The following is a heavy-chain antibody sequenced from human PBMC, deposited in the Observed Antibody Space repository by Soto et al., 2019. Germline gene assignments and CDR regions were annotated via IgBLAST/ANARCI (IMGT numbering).Heavy chain of an antibody. CDR1: GFTFSSYD. J-gene: IGHJ6*02. CDR2: IGTAGDT. V-gene: IGHV3-13*01. D-gene: IGHD6-6*01. Sequence: GGSLRLSCAASGFTFSSYDMHWVRQATGKGLEWVSAIGTAGDTYYPGSVKGRFTISRENAKNSLYLQMNSLRAEDTAVYYCERWGSKYSSSQRGMDVWGQGTTVTVSS. CDR3: ERWGSKYSSSQRGMDV.